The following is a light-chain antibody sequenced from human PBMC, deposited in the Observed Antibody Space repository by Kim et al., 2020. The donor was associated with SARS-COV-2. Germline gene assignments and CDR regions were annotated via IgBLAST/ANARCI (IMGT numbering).Light chain of an antibody. CDR1: SSDVGAFNY. Sequence: QSVLTQPASVSGSPGQSITISCTGTSSDVGAFNYVSWYQQHPGKAPKLIIYDVTTRPSGISNRFSGSKSGNTASLTISGLQAEDEADYHCCSYAGSSTSYVVFGGGTQLTVL. V-gene: IGLV2-14*03. J-gene: IGLJ2*01. CDR3: CSYAGSSTSYVV. CDR2: DVT.